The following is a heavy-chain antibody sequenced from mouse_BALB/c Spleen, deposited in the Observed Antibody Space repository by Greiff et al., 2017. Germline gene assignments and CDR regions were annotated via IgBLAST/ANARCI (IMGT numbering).Heavy chain of an antibody. V-gene: IGHV14-3*02. CDR3: ARDCYGSSWFDY. D-gene: IGHD1-1*01. CDR2: IDPANGNT. Sequence: VQLQQSGAELVKPGASVKLSCTASGFNITDTYMHWVKQRPEQGLEWIGRIDPANGNTKNDPKFQGKATITADTSSNTAYLQLSRLTSEDTAVYYCARDCYGSSWFDYWGQGTLVTVSA. CDR1: GFNITDTY. J-gene: IGHJ3*01.